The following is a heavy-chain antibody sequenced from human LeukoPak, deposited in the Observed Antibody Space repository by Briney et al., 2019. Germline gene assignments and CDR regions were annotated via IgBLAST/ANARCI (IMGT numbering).Heavy chain of an antibody. CDR3: AVWIY. CDR1: GITFSSYW. CDR2: IKQDGSEE. D-gene: IGHD2-2*03. J-gene: IGHJ4*02. V-gene: IGHV3-7*01. Sequence: GGSLRLSCAASGITFSSYWMSWVRQAPGKGLEWVANIKQDGSEENYVDSVKGRFTISRDNAKNSLYLQMNSLRAEDTAMYYCAVWIYWGQGTLVTVSS.